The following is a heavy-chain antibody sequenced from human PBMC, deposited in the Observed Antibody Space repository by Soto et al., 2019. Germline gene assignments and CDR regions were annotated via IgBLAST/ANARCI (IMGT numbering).Heavy chain of an antibody. Sequence: QVQLQESGPGLVKPSETLSLTCTVSGDSISTYYWSWIRQPPGKGLEWIGYIDDRGSTNYNPSLNSRVTISEDTSKNQFSLKLTSVTAADTAVYYCARGVKTVTTWGQGTLVTVSS. V-gene: IGHV4-59*01. CDR1: GDSISTYY. CDR2: IDDRGST. J-gene: IGHJ5*02. D-gene: IGHD4-4*01. CDR3: ARGVKTVTT.